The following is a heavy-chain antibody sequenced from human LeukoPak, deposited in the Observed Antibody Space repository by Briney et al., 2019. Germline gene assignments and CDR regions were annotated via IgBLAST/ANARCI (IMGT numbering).Heavy chain of an antibody. CDR3: ARDSMPGKIGNFFDP. V-gene: IGHV3-48*04. CDR1: GFTFSSYS. J-gene: IGHJ5*02. D-gene: IGHD2/OR15-2a*01. Sequence: PGGSLRLSCAASGFTFSSYSMNWVRQAPGKGLEWVSYISSSSSTIYYADSVKGRFTISRDNAKNTLYLQMNSLRADDTAVYYCARDSMPGKIGNFFDPWGQGTLVTVSS. CDR2: ISSSSSTI.